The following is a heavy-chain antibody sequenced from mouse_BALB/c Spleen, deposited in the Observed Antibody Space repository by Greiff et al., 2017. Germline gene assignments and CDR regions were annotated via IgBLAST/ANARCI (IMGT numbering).Heavy chain of an antibody. V-gene: IGHV5-12-2*01. J-gene: IGHJ3*01. CDR2: ISNGGGST. Sequence: DVKLVESGGGLVQPGGSLKLSCAASGFTFSSYTMSWVRQTPEKRLEWVAYISNGGGSTYYPDTVKGRFTISRDNAKNTLYLQMSSLKSEDTAMYYCARGGVAYWGQGTLVTVSA. CDR3: ARGGVAY. CDR1: GFTFSSYT.